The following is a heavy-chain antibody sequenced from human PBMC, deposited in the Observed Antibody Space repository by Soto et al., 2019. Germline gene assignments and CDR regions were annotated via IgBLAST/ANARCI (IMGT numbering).Heavy chain of an antibody. CDR3: EREYTGYGFDY. D-gene: IGHD5-12*01. CDR2: IWNDGSNK. CDR1: GFTFSSYG. V-gene: IGHV3-33*01. Sequence: QVQLVESGGGVVQPGRSLRLSCAASGFTFSSYGMHWVRQAPGKGLEWVAVIWNDGSNKYYADSVKGRFTISRDNSKNTLYLQMNSLRAEDTAVYYCEREYTGYGFDYWGQGTLVTVSS. J-gene: IGHJ4*02.